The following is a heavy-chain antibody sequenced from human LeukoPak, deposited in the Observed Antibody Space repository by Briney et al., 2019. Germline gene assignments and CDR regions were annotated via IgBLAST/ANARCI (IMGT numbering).Heavy chain of an antibody. D-gene: IGHD4-17*01. Sequence: GGSLRLSCAASGFTFSSYSMNWVRQAPGKGLEWVSSISSSSSYIYYADSGKGRFTISRDNAKNSLYLQMNSLRAEDTAVYYCASPLTTVTTGDYWGQGTLVTVSS. CDR1: GFTFSSYS. J-gene: IGHJ4*02. V-gene: IGHV3-21*01. CDR2: ISSSSSYI. CDR3: ASPLTTVTTGDY.